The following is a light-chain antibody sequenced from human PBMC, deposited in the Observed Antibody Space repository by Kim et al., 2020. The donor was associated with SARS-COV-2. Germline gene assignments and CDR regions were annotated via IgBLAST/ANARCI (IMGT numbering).Light chain of an antibody. V-gene: IGKV3D-15*01. Sequence: ETLMTQSPATLSVSPGERATLSCRASQDVGTNVAWYQHKAGRAPRLLIFGSTNVAAGVPVRFSGSGSGTDFVLTINNVQSEDSALYCSQQYNNWPRTFGLGTKLEI. J-gene: IGKJ2*01. CDR1: QDVGTN. CDR3: QQYNNWPRT. CDR2: GST.